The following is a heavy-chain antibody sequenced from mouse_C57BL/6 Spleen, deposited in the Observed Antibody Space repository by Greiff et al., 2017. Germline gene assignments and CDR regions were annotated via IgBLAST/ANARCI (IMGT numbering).Heavy chain of an antibody. V-gene: IGHV1-50*01. J-gene: IGHJ4*01. Sequence: VQLQQPGAELVKPGASVKLSCKASGYTFTSYWMQWVKQRPGQGLEWIGEIDPSDSYTNYNHKFKGKATLTVDTSSSTACIQLSSLTSDDAAVYCCARVSPSGARDYWGQGTSVTVSS. CDR3: ARVSPSGARDY. D-gene: IGHD3-1*01. CDR1: GYTFTSYW. CDR2: IDPSDSYT.